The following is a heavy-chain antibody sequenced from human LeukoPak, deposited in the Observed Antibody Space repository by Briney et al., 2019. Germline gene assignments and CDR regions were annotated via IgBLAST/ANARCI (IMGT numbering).Heavy chain of an antibody. Sequence: PSQTLSLTCTVSGGSISSGSYYWSWIRQPAGKELEWIGRIYTSGSTNYNPSLKSRVTISVDTSKNQFSLKLSSVTAADTAVYYCARGNRGSYFHYWGQGTLVTVSS. CDR1: GGSISSGSYY. CDR3: ARGNRGSYFHY. D-gene: IGHD1-26*01. J-gene: IGHJ4*02. CDR2: IYTSGST. V-gene: IGHV4-61*02.